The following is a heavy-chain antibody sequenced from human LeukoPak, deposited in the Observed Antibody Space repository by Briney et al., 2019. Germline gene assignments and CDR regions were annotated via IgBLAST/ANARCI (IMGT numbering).Heavy chain of an antibody. CDR2: IRYDGSIK. J-gene: IGHJ4*02. CDR3: AKDDGGSNYFDY. D-gene: IGHD4-23*01. CDR1: GFTFSSYA. V-gene: IGHV3-30*02. Sequence: GGSLRLSCAASGFTFSSYAMHWVRQAPGKGLEWVAFIRYDGSIKYYADSMKARFTISRDNSKNTLYLQMNSLRAEDSAVYYCAKDDGGSNYFDYWGQGTLVTVSS.